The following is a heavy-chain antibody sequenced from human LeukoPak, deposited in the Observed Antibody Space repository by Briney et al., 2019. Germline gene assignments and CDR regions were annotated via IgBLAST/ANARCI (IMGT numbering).Heavy chain of an antibody. CDR3: ARDLQRYCGGDCPGY. CDR2: INTNTGNP. CDR1: GYTFTSYA. V-gene: IGHV7-4-1*02. J-gene: IGHJ4*02. Sequence: GASVKVSCKASGYTFTSYAMNWVRQAPGQGLEWMGWINTNTGNPTYAQGCTGRFVFSLDTSVSTAYLQISSLTAEDTAVYYCARDLQRYCGGDCPGYWGQGTLVTVSS. D-gene: IGHD2-21*02.